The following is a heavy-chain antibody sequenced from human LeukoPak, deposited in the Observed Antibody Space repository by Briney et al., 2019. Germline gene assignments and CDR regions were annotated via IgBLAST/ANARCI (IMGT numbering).Heavy chain of an antibody. Sequence: GRSLRLSCAASGFTFSSCAMHCVRQAPGKGLEWMAVISYDGSNKYYADSVKGRFTISRDNSKNTLYLQMNSLRAEDTAVYYCARAWLQSLFDYWGQGTLVTVSS. CDR3: ARAWLQSLFDY. D-gene: IGHD5-24*01. CDR2: ISYDGSNK. V-gene: IGHV3-30-3*01. J-gene: IGHJ4*02. CDR1: GFTFSSCA.